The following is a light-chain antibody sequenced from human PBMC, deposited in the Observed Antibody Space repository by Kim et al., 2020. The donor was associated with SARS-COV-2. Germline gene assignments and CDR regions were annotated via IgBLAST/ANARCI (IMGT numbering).Light chain of an antibody. Sequence: GQRVTISCSGTSSNIWATSRCSYHHPPGTGPKLLIYSTDRRPSGVPDRFSGSKSATSASLAISGLRSEDEADYYCATWDDSLSAWVFGGGTQLTVL. CDR3: ATWDDSLSAWV. V-gene: IGLV1-47*01. CDR1: SSNIWATS. CDR2: STD. J-gene: IGLJ3*02.